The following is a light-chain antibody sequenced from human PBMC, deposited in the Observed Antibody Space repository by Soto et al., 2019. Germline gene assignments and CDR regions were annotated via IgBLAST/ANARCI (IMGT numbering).Light chain of an antibody. Sequence: EIVLTQSPGTLSLSPGERATLSCRASQSVSSSFLAWYQQKPGQAPRLLIYAASSRATGIPDRFSGSGSGIAFTLTISRLEPEDFAVYYCQQYGSSPVALTFGGGTKVDIK. J-gene: IGKJ4*01. CDR2: AAS. V-gene: IGKV3-20*01. CDR1: QSVSSSF. CDR3: QQYGSSPVALT.